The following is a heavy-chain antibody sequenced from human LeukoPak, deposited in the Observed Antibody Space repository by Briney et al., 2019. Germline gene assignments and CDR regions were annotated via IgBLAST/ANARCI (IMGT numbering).Heavy chain of an antibody. J-gene: IGHJ4*02. CDR2: IYYSGST. CDR1: GGSISSYY. V-gene: IGHV4-59*01. CDR3: ARTATVTAYTFDY. D-gene: IGHD4-17*01. Sequence: TPSLTCTVSGGSISSYYWSWIRQPPGKGLEWIGYIYYSGSTNYNPSLKSRVTISVDTSKNQFSLKLSSVTAADTAVYYCARTATVTAYTFDYWGQGTLVTVSS.